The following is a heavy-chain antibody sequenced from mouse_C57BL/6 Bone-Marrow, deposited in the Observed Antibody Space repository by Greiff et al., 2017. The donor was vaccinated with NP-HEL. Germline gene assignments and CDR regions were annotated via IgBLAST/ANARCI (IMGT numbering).Heavy chain of an antibody. D-gene: IGHD4-1*01. CDR2: IWSGGST. CDR1: GFSLTSYG. CDR3: ARKDNWDGYAMDY. J-gene: IGHJ4*01. V-gene: IGHV2-2*01. Sequence: VQVVESGPGLVQPSQSLSITCTVSGFSLTSYGVHWVRQSPGKGLEWLGVIWSGGSTDYNAAFISRLSISKDNSKSQVFFKMNSLQADDTAIYYCARKDNWDGYAMDYWGQGTSVTVSS.